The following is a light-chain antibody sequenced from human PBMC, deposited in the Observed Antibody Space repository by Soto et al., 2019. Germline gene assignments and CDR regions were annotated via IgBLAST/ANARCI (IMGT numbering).Light chain of an antibody. CDR1: QSVSSY. CDR3: QKYGGSPIT. CDR2: DAS. V-gene: IGKV3-20*01. Sequence: EIVFTQSPSTLSLSPVERATLSFMASQSVSSYLVWYQQKPGQAPRLLIYDASNRATGVPARFSGSGSGTDFTLTISRLEPEDFALYYCQKYGGSPITFGQGTRLEIK. J-gene: IGKJ5*01.